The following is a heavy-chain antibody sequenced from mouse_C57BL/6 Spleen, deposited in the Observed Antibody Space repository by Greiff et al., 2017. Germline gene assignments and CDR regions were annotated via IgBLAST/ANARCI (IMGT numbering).Heavy chain of an antibody. D-gene: IGHD2-1*01. CDR2: ISDGGSYT. CDR1: GFTFSSYA. V-gene: IGHV5-4*01. CDR3: ARDRGVTTLYYYAMDY. Sequence: EVMLVESGGGLVKPGGSLKLSCAASGFTFSSYAMSWVRQTPEKRLEWVATISDGGSYTYYPDNVKGRFTISRDNAKNNLYLQMSHLKSEDTAMYYCARDRGVTTLYYYAMDYWGQGTSVTVSS. J-gene: IGHJ4*01.